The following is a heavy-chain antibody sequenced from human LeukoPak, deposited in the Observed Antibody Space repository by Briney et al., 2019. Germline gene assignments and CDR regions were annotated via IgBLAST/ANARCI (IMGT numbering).Heavy chain of an antibody. J-gene: IGHJ4*02. CDR1: GFIFSDYY. Sequence: GGSLRLSCAASGFIFSDYYMSWIRQAPGKGLEWVSYISSSGSTIYYADSVKGRFTISRDNAKNSLYLQMNSLRAEDTAVYYRARAGRVGALLYYFDYWGQGTLVTVSS. V-gene: IGHV3-11*01. D-gene: IGHD1-26*01. CDR2: ISSSGSTI. CDR3: ARAGRVGALLYYFDY.